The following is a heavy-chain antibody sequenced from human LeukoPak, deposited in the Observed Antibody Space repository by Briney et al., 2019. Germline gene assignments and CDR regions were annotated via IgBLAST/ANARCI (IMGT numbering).Heavy chain of an antibody. Sequence: PGGSLRLSCAASGFTFSSYAMNWVRQAPEKGLEWVSTISGSGGSTYYADSVKGRFTISRDNSKNTLYLQMNSLRAEDTAVYYCATEPRGLDYWGQGTLVTVSS. D-gene: IGHD1-14*01. J-gene: IGHJ4*02. V-gene: IGHV3-23*01. CDR2: ISGSGGST. CDR1: GFTFSSYA. CDR3: ATEPRGLDY.